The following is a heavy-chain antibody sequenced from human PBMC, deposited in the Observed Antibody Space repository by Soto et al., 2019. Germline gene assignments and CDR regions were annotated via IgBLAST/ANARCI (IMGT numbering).Heavy chain of an antibody. D-gene: IGHD2-8*01. Sequence: PGGSLRLSCAASGFTFSSYAMHWVRQAPGKGLELVAVISYDGSNKYYADAVKGRFTISRDNSKNTLYLQMNSLRAEDTAVYYCARDPSVYAWNDDAFDIWGQGTMVTVSS. CDR2: ISYDGSNK. CDR1: GFTFSSYA. V-gene: IGHV3-30-3*01. CDR3: ARDPSVYAWNDDAFDI. J-gene: IGHJ3*02.